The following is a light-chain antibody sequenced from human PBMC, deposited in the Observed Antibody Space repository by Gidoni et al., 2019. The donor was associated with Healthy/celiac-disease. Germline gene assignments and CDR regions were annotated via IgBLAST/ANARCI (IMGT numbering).Light chain of an antibody. Sequence: SYVLPQPPSVSVAPGQTARITCGGNNLGSKSVHWYQQKPGQAPVLVVYDDSDRPSGIPERFSGSNSGNTATLTISRVEAGDEADYYCQVWDSSSDHHVFGGGTKLTVL. CDR1: NLGSKS. CDR3: QVWDSSSDHHV. J-gene: IGLJ3*02. V-gene: IGLV3-21*02. CDR2: DDS.